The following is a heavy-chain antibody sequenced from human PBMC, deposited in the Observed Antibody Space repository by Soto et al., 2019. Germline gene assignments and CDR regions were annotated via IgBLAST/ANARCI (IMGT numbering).Heavy chain of an antibody. J-gene: IGHJ4*02. V-gene: IGHV4-30-4*01. CDR1: GGSISSAAYC. Sequence: QVQLQESGPRLVSPSQTLSLTCTVSGGSISSAAYCWSWIRQPPDKGLEWIGHIYDGGTTYSSPSLTGRVTISADTSDTQFSLKLSSVSAADTAVYYCARGPSGDKIDYWGQGIQVTVSS. D-gene: IGHD7-27*01. CDR2: IYDGGTT. CDR3: ARGPSGDKIDY.